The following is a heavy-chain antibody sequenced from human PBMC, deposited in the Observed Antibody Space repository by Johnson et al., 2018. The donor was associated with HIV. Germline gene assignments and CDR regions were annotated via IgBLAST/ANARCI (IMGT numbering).Heavy chain of an antibody. CDR1: GFTFSDHY. V-gene: IGHV3-11*04. D-gene: IGHD3-22*01. CDR3: ASDYSDIGGYRLIAYHS. Sequence: QVQLVESGGGLVKPGGSLRLSCVASGFTFSDHYISWIRQAPGKGLEWVAHISSSGSNRDYSDSVKGRFTISRDNAKNSLFLQMNSLRAEDTAVYYCASDYSDIGGYRLIAYHSWGQGTGVTVSS. J-gene: IGHJ3*02. CDR2: ISSSGSNR.